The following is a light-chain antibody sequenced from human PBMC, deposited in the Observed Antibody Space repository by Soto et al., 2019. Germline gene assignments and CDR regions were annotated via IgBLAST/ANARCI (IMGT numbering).Light chain of an antibody. J-gene: IGKJ5*01. V-gene: IGKV3-11*01. CDR1: QSVSSN. CDR2: GAS. CDR3: QQRSNWPRIT. Sequence: EIVMTHSPATLSVSPCERATLSFSASQSVSSNLAWYQQKPGQAPRLLIYGASNRATGIPARFSGSGSGTDFTLTISSLEPEDFAVYYCQQRSNWPRITFGQGTRLEIK.